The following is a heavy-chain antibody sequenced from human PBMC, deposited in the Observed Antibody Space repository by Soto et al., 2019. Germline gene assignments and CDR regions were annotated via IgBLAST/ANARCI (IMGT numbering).Heavy chain of an antibody. CDR2: IWYDGSNK. CDR1: GFTFSSYG. J-gene: IGHJ5*02. Sequence: GGSLRLSCAASGFTFSSYGMHWVRQAPGKGLEWVAVIWYDGSNKYYADSVKGRFTISRDNSKNTLYLQMNSLRAEDTAVYYCARDHYYGSGSPNWFDPWGQGTLVTVSS. CDR3: ARDHYYGSGSPNWFDP. V-gene: IGHV3-33*01. D-gene: IGHD3-10*01.